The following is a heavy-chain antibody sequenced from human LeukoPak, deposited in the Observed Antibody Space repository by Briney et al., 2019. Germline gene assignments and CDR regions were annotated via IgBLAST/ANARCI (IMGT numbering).Heavy chain of an antibody. V-gene: IGHV1-8*01. D-gene: IGHD3-3*01. CDR1: GHTFTSYD. CDR2: MNPNSGNT. CDR3: ARDGGLNWFDP. Sequence: ASVKVSCKASGHTFTSYDINWVRQATGQGLEWMGWMNPNSGNTGYAQKFQGRVTMTRNTSISTAYMELSSLRSEYTAVYYCARDGGLNWFDPWGQGTLVAVSS. J-gene: IGHJ5*02.